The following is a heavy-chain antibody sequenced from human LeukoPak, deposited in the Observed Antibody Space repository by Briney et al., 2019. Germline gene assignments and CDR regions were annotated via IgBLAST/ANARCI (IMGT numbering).Heavy chain of an antibody. CDR3: ARTRTYYYDSSGYYYAEYFQH. D-gene: IGHD3-22*01. CDR2: INHSGST. V-gene: IGHV4-34*01. J-gene: IGHJ1*01. Sequence: PSETLSLTCAVYGGSFSGYYWSWIRQPPGKGLEWIGEINHSGSTNYNPSLKSRVTISVDTSKNQFSLKLSSVTAADTAAYYCARTRTYYYDSSGYYYAEYFQHWGQGTLVTVSS. CDR1: GGSFSGYY.